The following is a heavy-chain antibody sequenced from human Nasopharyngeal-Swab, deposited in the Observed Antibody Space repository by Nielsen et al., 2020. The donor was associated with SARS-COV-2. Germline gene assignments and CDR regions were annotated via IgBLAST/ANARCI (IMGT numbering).Heavy chain of an antibody. CDR3: ARGGYYCSSTSCYYYSVYYYGMDV. Sequence: WIRQPPGKGLDWIGEINHSGSTKYNPSLKSRVNISVDTSKNQFSLKVSSVTAADTAVYCCARGGYYCSSTSCYYYSVYYYGMDVWGQGTTVTVSS. V-gene: IGHV4-34*01. J-gene: IGHJ6*02. D-gene: IGHD2-2*01. CDR2: INHSGST.